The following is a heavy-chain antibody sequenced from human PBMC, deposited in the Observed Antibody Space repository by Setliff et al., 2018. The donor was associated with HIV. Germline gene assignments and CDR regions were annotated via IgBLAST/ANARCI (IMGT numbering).Heavy chain of an antibody. Sequence: SGPTLVNPTETLTLTCSFSGFSLNTRGVGVAWIRQPPGKALEWLAYIYWDDAKRNRPSLNSRLTITKDTSKDQVVLKITNKDPVDTATYYCAHTSEIYFDYWGQGTLVTVSS. J-gene: IGHJ4*02. CDR3: AHTSEIYFDY. CDR1: GFSLNTRGVG. D-gene: IGHD3-10*01. V-gene: IGHV2-5*02. CDR2: IYWDDAK.